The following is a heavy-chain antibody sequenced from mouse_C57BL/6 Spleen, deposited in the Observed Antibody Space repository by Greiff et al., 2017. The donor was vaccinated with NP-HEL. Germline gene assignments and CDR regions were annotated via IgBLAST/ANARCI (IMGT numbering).Heavy chain of an antibody. CDR2: INPSNGGT. V-gene: IGHV1-53*01. CDR1: GYTFTSYW. Sequence: VQLQQSGTELVKPGASVKLSCKASGYTFTSYWMHWVKQRPGQGLEWIGNINPSNGGTNYNEKFKSKATLTVDKSSSTAYMQLSSLTSEDSAVYHCAILLYYYGNPWFAYWGQGTLVTVSA. D-gene: IGHD1-1*01. J-gene: IGHJ3*01. CDR3: AILLYYYGNPWFAY.